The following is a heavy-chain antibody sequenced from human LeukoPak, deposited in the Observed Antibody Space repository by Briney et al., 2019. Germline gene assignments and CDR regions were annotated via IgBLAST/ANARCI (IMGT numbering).Heavy chain of an antibody. CDR1: GFNFSSYS. J-gene: IGHJ4*02. D-gene: IGHD6-13*01. CDR2: ISSSSSYI. Sequence: KSGGSLRLSCAASGFNFSSYSMNWVRQAPGKGLEWVSSISSSSSYIYYADSVKGRFAISRDNAKNSLYLQMNSLRAEDTAVYYCAREAYSSSWGDFDYWGQGTLVTVSS. V-gene: IGHV3-21*01. CDR3: AREAYSSSWGDFDY.